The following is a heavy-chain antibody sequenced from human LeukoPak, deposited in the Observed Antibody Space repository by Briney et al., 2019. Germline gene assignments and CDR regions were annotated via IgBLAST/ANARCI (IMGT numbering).Heavy chain of an antibody. CDR1: GFTFSSYA. J-gene: IGHJ4*02. V-gene: IGHV3-23*01. CDR3: AKRYCSGGSCYMGFDY. D-gene: IGHD2-15*01. CDR2: ISGSGGST. Sequence: GGSLRLSCAASGFTFSSYAMSWGRQAPGKGPEWVSAISGSGGSTYYADSVKGRFTISRDNSKNTLYLQMNSLRAEDTAVYYCAKRYCSGGSCYMGFDYWGQGTLVTVSS.